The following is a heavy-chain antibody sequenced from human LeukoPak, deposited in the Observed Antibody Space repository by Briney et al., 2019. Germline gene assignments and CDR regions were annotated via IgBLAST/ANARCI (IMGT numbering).Heavy chain of an antibody. CDR2: INHSGST. V-gene: IGHV4-34*01. J-gene: IGHJ5*02. D-gene: IGHD2-15*01. CDR3: ARGGYCSGGSCS. Sequence: SETLSLTCAVYGGSFSAYYWSWIRQPPGKGLEWIGEINHSGSTNYNPSLKSRVTISVDTSKNQFSLKVSSVTAADTAVYYCARGGYCSGGSCSWGQGTLVTVSP. CDR1: GGSFSAYY.